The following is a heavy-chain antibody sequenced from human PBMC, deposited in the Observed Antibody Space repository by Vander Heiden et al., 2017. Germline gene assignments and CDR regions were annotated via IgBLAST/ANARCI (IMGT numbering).Heavy chain of an antibody. V-gene: IGHV4-4*02. J-gene: IGHJ6*02. D-gene: IGHD6-19*01. CDR2: IYHSGST. Sequence: QVQLQESGPGLVKPSGTLSLTCAVSGGSISSSNWWSWVRQPPGKGLEWIGEIYHSGSTNYNPSLKRRVTISVDKSKNQFSLKLSSVTAADTAVYYCARVATQWLGDIDYYGMDVWGQGTTVTVSS. CDR3: ARVATQWLGDIDYYGMDV. CDR1: GGSISSSNW.